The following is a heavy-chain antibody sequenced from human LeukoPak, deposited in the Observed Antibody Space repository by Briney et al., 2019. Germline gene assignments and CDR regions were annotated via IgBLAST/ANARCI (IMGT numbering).Heavy chain of an antibody. CDR3: AKVYYGSGPIPLGNYFDY. D-gene: IGHD3-10*01. Sequence: GGSLRLSCAASGFTFDDYAMHWVRQAPGKGLEWVSLISGDGGSTYYADSVKGRFTISRDNSKNSLYLQMNSLRTEDTALYYCAKVYYGSGPIPLGNYFDYWGQGTLVTDSS. V-gene: IGHV3-43*02. J-gene: IGHJ4*02. CDR1: GFTFDDYA. CDR2: ISGDGGST.